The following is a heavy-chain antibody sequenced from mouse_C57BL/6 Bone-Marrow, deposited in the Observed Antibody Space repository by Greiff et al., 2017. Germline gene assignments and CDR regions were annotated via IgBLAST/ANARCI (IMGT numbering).Heavy chain of an antibody. CDR3: EIHYYGPMDY. CDR2: IYPGGGYT. J-gene: IGHJ4*01. Sequence: QVQLQQSGAELVRPGTSVKMSCKASGYTFTNYWIGWAKQRPGHGLEWIGDIYPGGGYTNYNEKFKGKATLTADKSSSTAYMQFSSLTSEDSAIYYCEIHYYGPMDYWGQGTSVTVSS. V-gene: IGHV1-63*01. CDR1: GYTFTNYW. D-gene: IGHD1-1*01.